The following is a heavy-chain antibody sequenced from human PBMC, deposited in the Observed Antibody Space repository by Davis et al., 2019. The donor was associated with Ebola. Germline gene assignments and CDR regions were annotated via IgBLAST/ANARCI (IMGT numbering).Heavy chain of an antibody. J-gene: IGHJ4*02. CDR2: INAGNGNT. Sequence: ASSLVFCNASAYTFTTYAMHWVPQPAGHRPEWMGWINAGNGNTKYSQKFQGRVTITRDTSASTAYMELSSLRSEDTAVYYCARICLWFGDLSSTSYCDYWGQGTLVAVSS. V-gene: IGHV1-3*01. CDR3: ARICLWFGDLSSTSYCDY. CDR1: AYTFTTYA. D-gene: IGHD3-10*01.